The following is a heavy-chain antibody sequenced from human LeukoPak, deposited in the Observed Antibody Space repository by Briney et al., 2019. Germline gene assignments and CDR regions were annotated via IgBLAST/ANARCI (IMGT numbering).Heavy chain of an antibody. Sequence: ASVKVTCKASGYTFTSYGISWVRQAPGQGLEWMGWISAYNGNTNYAQKLQGRVTMTTDTSTSTAYMELRSLRSDDTAVYYCARAMTTDPQIYYYYMDVWGKGTTVTVSS. CDR3: ARAMTTDPQIYYYYMDV. J-gene: IGHJ6*03. CDR2: ISAYNGNT. V-gene: IGHV1-18*01. D-gene: IGHD4-11*01. CDR1: GYTFTSYG.